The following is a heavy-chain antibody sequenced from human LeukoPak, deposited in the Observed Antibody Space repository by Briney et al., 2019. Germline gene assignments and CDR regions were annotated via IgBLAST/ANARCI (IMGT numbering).Heavy chain of an antibody. V-gene: IGHV1-2*02. CDR1: GYTFTGYY. CDR2: INPNSGGT. CDR3: ARDAYSDFWSGDRDYYYMDV. Sequence: GASVKVSCKASGYTFTGYYMHWVRQAPGQGLEWMGWINPNSGGTNYAQKFQGRVTMTRDTSISTAYMELSRPRSDDTAVYYCARDAYSDFWSGDRDYYYMDVWGKGTTVTVSS. J-gene: IGHJ6*03. D-gene: IGHD3-3*01.